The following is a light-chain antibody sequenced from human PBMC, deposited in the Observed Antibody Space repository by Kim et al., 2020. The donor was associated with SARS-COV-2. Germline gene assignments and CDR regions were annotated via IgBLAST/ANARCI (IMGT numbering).Light chain of an antibody. CDR2: DVS. CDR3: SSYTSSSPLV. CDR1: SSDVVGYNY. J-gene: IGLJ3*02. V-gene: IGLV2-14*03. Sequence: QSALTQPASVSGSPGQSITISCTGTSSDVVGYNYVSWYQQHPGKAPKLMIYDVSNRPSGVSNRFSGSKSGNTASLTISGLQAEDEADYYCSSYTSSSPLVFGGGTQLTVL.